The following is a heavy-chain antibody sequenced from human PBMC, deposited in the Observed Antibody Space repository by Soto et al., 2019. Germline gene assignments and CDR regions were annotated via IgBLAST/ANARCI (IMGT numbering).Heavy chain of an antibody. CDR3: ARAGAATLSDY. V-gene: IGHV4-59*01. D-gene: IGHD2-15*01. CDR1: GGSISNYY. Sequence: SETLSLTCTVFGGSISNYYWSWIRQPPGKGLEWIGYMYYSGSTNYNPSLKSRVTISVDTSKNQFSLKLRSVTAADTAVYYCARAGAATLSDYWGQGTLVTVSS. J-gene: IGHJ4*02. CDR2: MYYSGST.